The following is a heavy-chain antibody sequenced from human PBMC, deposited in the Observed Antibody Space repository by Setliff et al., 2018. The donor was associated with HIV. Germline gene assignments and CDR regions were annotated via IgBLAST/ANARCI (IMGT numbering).Heavy chain of an antibody. CDR2: INDNGST. CDR1: GYSISICYY. CDR3: ARVRGRYYYHYAMDV. J-gene: IGHJ6*02. D-gene: IGHD3-10*01. V-gene: IGHV4-38-2*01. Sequence: SETLTLTCAVSGYSISICYYWGWIRQPPGKGLEWIGEINDNGSTNYNPSLKSRVTISVDTSKNQFSLKLSSVTAADTAVYYCARVRGRYYYHYAMDVWGQGTTVTVSS.